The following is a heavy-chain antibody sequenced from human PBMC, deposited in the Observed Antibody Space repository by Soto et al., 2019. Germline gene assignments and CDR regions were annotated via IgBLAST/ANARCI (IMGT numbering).Heavy chain of an antibody. D-gene: IGHD3-10*01. Sequence: QVQLVQSGAEVKKPGSSVKVSCEASGGTFSGYPVSWVRQAPGQGLEWMGGIIPIVGTANYAQKFQGRITITAVDSTRTVYLGQSSLRSEDEAVYYCARLGAYHGSASSGGYYFDSWGQGTLVTVSS. CDR2: IIPIVGTA. CDR1: GGTFSGYP. CDR3: ARLGAYHGSASSGGYYFDS. J-gene: IGHJ4*02. V-gene: IGHV1-69*01.